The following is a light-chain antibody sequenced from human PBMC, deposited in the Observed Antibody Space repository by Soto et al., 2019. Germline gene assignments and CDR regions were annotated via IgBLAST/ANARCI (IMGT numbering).Light chain of an antibody. J-gene: IGKJ1*01. CDR1: QSISSW. CDR3: PLYSSYPRT. V-gene: IGKV1-5*03. CDR2: EAS. Sequence: DIQMTQSPSTLSASVGDRVTITCRASQSISSWLAWYQQEPGKAPNLLIYEASSLEGGVTSRFSGSGSGTEFTLTISSLQPDDFATYYCPLYSSYPRTFGQGTKVEIK.